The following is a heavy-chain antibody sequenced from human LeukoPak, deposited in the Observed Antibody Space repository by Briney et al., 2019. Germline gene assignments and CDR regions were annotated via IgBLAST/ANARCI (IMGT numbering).Heavy chain of an antibody. CDR3: ARHADSGFGELAFDY. V-gene: IGHV4-39*01. D-gene: IGHD3-10*01. Sequence: SETLSLTCSVSGGSITSGNYYWGWSRQPPGKGLEWIGSIKYSGTTYQNPSLKSRVTISVDTSKNQFSLKLRSVTAADTGVYYCARHADSGFGELAFDYWGQGTLVTVSS. J-gene: IGHJ4*02. CDR1: GGSITSGNYY. CDR2: IKYSGTT.